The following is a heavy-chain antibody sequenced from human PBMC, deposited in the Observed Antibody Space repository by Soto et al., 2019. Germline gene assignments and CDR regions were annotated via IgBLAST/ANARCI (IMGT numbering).Heavy chain of an antibody. CDR3: ARRGRDHIVGYYFDY. Sequence: QVQLVQSGAEVKKPGASVKVSCKASGYTFTDYYMHWVRQAPGQGLEWMGFINPTGGGTTYAQKFQGRVTMTRDTSTSTVFMELSSLRSEDTAVYFCARRGRDHIVGYYFDYWGQGTLVTVSS. J-gene: IGHJ4*02. V-gene: IGHV1-46*01. CDR2: INPTGGGT. D-gene: IGHD3-16*02. CDR1: GYTFTDYY.